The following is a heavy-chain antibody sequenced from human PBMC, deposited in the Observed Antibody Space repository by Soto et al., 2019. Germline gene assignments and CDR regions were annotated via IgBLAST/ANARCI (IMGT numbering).Heavy chain of an antibody. V-gene: IGHV3-30-3*01. CDR1: GFTFSSYA. J-gene: IGHJ4*02. CDR2: ISYDGSNK. CDR3: AKASVWYPYFDS. D-gene: IGHD6-13*01. Sequence: PGGSLRLSCVASGFTFSSYAMHWVRQAPGKGLEWVAVISYDGSNKYYADSVKGRFTISRDNSKTLYLQMNSLRAEDTAIYYCAKASVWYPYFDSWGQGTLVTVSS.